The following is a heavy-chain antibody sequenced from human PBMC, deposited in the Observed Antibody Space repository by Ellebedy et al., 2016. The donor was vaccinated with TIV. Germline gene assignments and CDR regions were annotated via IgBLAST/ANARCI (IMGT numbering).Heavy chain of an antibody. CDR3: ARDMAGSFYY. V-gene: IGHV3-48*04. CDR2: ISSSGTNI. D-gene: IGHD1-26*01. CDR1: GFTFSSYS. Sequence: GGSLRLXXAASGFTFSSYSFNWVRQAPGRGLEWLSYISSSGTNIYYAGSVKGRFTISRDDAKNSLYLQMNSLRAEDTAVYYCARDMAGSFYYWGRGTPVTVSS. J-gene: IGHJ4*02.